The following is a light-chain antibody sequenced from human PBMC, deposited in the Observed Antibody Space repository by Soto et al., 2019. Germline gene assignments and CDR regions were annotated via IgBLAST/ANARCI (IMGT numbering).Light chain of an antibody. J-gene: IGLJ1*01. CDR2: EVN. CDR1: SSDVGSYDR. V-gene: IGLV2-18*02. CDR3: SSFTTSTTYV. Sequence: QSALTQPPSVSGSPGQSVAVSCTGTSSDVGSYDRVSWYQQPPGTAPKLIIYEVNNRPSGVPDRFSGSKSGNTASLTISGLQAEDEADYYCSSFTTSTTYVFGTGNKLTVL.